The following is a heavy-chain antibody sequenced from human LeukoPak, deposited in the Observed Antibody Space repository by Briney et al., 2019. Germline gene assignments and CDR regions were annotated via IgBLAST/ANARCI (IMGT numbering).Heavy chain of an antibody. CDR3: ARDSYGTTFDY. Sequence: GGSLRLSCAASGFTFSSYWMSWVRQAPGKGLEWVGQIKQDGSEKYYVDSVRGRFTISRDNAKNSLYLQMNSLRAEDTAVYYCARDSYGTTFDYWGQGTLVTVSS. D-gene: IGHD1-7*01. V-gene: IGHV3-7*01. J-gene: IGHJ4*02. CDR2: IKQDGSEK. CDR1: GFTFSSYW.